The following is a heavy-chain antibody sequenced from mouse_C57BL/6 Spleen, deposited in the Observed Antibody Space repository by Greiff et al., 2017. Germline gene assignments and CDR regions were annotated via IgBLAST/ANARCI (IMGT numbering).Heavy chain of an antibody. D-gene: IGHD2-12*01. CDR3: ARENYSFDY. CDR2: ISDGGSYT. V-gene: IGHV5-4*01. CDR1: GFTFSSYA. J-gene: IGHJ2*01. Sequence: EVQRVESGGGLVKPGGSLKLSCAASGFTFSSYAMSWVRQTPEKRLEWVATISDGGSYTYYPDNVKGRFTISRDNAKNNLYLQMSHLKSEDTAMYYCARENYSFDYWGQGTTLTVSS.